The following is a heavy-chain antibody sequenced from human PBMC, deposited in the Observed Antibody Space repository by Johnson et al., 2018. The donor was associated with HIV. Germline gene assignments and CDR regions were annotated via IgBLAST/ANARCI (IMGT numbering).Heavy chain of an antibody. V-gene: IGHV3-11*04. CDR2: ISSSGSTI. CDR3: ARVTEGHSYDLGVDAFDI. Sequence: QVQLVESGGGLVKPGGSLRLSCAASGFTFSDYYMSWIRQAPGKGLEGDSYISSSGSTIYYAASVQGRFTISRDTAKNPLYLQMNSLRAEETAVYYGARVTEGHSYDLGVDAFDIWGQGTMVTVSS. J-gene: IGHJ3*02. CDR1: GFTFSDYY. D-gene: IGHD5-18*01.